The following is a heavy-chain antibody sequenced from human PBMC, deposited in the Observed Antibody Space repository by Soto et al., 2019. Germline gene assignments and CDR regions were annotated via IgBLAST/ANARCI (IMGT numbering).Heavy chain of an antibody. CDR1: GVGFTRYS. J-gene: IGHJ6*02. CDR3: ARNVDYFDP. Sequence: ASVKVSCKASGVGFTRYSRHWVRQAPGQGLEWMGWINTGNGNTHYSQKFQGRVTFTRDASATTAYMELSSLTSEDTAVYYCARNVDYFDPWGQGTTVTVSS. CDR2: INTGNGNT. V-gene: IGHV1-3*04. D-gene: IGHD4-17*01.